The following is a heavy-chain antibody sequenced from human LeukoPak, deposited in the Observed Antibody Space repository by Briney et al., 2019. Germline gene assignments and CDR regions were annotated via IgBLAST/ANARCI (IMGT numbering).Heavy chain of an antibody. CDR2: INHSGST. D-gene: IGHD2-15*01. V-gene: IGHV4-34*01. Sequence: PSETLSLTCAVYGGSFSGYYWSWIRQPPGKGLEWIGEINHSGSTNYNPSLKSRVTISVDTSKNQFSLKLSSVTAADTAVYYCARDAPYCSGGSCYPYYYYMDVWGKGTTVTVSS. CDR3: ARDAPYCSGGSCYPYYYYMDV. CDR1: GGSFSGYY. J-gene: IGHJ6*03.